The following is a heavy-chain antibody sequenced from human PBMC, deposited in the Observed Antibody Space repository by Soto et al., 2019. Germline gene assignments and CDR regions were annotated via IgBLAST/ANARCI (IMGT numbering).Heavy chain of an antibody. CDR3: ERAEKTIVPTAQ. Sequence: SETLSLTCTVSGGSISGYFWNWIRQPPGKGLEWIGYMSYTGNTNYNPSLTSRVSISVDTSKNQFSLNLNSVTAADTAVYYCERAEKTIVPTAQWGQGTLVTVSS. CDR2: MSYTGNT. V-gene: IGHV4-59*01. D-gene: IGHD3-10*01. CDR1: GGSISGYF. J-gene: IGHJ4*02.